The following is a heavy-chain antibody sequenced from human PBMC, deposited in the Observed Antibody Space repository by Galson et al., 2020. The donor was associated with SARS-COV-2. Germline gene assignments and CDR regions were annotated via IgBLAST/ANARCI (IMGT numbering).Heavy chain of an antibody. Sequence: SETLSLTCTVSGGSISSGGYYWRWIRQHPGKGLEWIRYIYYNGSTYYNPTLKSRVTISVDTSKNQFTLKLSSVTAADTAVYYCARGRITMIVVSHPFDYWGQGTLVIVSS. CDR3: ARGRITMIVVSHPFDY. CDR1: GGSISSGGYY. D-gene: IGHD3-22*01. J-gene: IGHJ4*02. V-gene: IGHV4-31*03. CDR2: IYYNGST.